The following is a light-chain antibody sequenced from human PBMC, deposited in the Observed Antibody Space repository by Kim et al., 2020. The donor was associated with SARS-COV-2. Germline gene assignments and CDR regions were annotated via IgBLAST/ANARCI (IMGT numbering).Light chain of an antibody. Sequence: STRSAAVGDRVAITCRASRSISRWWAWYQQKPGRAPKLLIYEASSWQSGVPSRFSGSGSGTEFTLTISSLQPDDVATYYCQQYDSSFGQGTKLEI. CDR1: RSISRW. CDR2: EAS. V-gene: IGKV1-5*01. J-gene: IGKJ2*01. CDR3: QQYDSS.